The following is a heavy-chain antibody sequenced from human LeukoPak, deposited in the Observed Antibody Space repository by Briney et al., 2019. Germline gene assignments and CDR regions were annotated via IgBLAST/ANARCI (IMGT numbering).Heavy chain of an antibody. D-gene: IGHD3-3*01. CDR2: VDPSVATP. Sequence: ASVRVSCKAPGDAFTNYCFHWVRQTPRHGLEWMGIVDPSVATPTYAERFQGRVTMTRDASTGTVYMELRSLKGEDTAVYYCARSRLRFLQWDYWGQGTVVTVSS. J-gene: IGHJ4*02. CDR1: GDAFTNYC. V-gene: IGHV1-46*01. CDR3: ARSRLRFLQWDY.